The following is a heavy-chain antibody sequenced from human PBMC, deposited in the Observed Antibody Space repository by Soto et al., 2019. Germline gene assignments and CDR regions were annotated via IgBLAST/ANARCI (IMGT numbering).Heavy chain of an antibody. V-gene: IGHV3-48*02. CDR1: GFTFSSYS. J-gene: IGHJ6*02. CDR3: ARDLVRITIFGVVINYGMDV. CDR2: ISSSSSTI. Sequence: GGSLRLSCAASGFTFSSYSMNWVRQAPGKGLEWVSYISSSSSTIYYADSVKGRFTISRDNAKNSLYLQMNSLRDEDTAVYYCARDLVRITIFGVVINYGMDVWGQGTTVTVSS. D-gene: IGHD3-3*01.